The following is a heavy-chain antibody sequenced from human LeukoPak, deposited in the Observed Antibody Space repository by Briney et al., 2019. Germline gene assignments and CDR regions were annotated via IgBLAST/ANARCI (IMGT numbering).Heavy chain of an antibody. CDR1: GGSISSYY. V-gene: IGHV4-59*01. J-gene: IGHJ5*02. Sequence: SSETLSLTCTVSGGSISSYYWSWIRQPPGKGLEWIGYTSYSGSTNFNPSLKSRVTISVDTSKNQFSLKLSSVTAADTAVYYCAREGTAGTNLNWFDPWGQGTLVTVSS. CDR3: AREGTAGTNLNWFDP. CDR2: TSYSGST. D-gene: IGHD1-1*01.